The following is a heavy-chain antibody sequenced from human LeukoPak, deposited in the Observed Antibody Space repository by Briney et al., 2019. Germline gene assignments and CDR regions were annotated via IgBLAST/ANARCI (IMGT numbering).Heavy chain of an antibody. CDR1: GFTFSSYA. CDR2: ISGRSSSR. CDR3: ARTSPMVRGPPPIDVFDV. J-gene: IGHJ3*01. D-gene: IGHD3-10*01. Sequence: GGSLRLSCAATGFTFSSYAMTWVRQSPEKGLQWVAAISGRSSSRYFADSVRGRFSISRDNANNTVHLQMSSLRAEDTAVYFCARTSPMVRGPPPIDVFDVWGQGTMVTVSS. V-gene: IGHV3-23*01.